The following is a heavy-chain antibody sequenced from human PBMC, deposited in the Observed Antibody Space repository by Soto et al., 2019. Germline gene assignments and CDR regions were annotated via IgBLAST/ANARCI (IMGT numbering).Heavy chain of an antibody. CDR3: ARDGGNSPYYDYYGMDV. Sequence: QVQLVQSGAEVKKPGSSVKVSYKASGGTFSSYTISWVRQAPGQGLEWMGRIIPILGIANYAQKFQGRVTITADKATSTAYMELSSLRSEDTAVYYCARDGGNSPYYDYYGMDVWGQGTPVTVSS. D-gene: IGHD2-21*02. V-gene: IGHV1-69*08. J-gene: IGHJ6*02. CDR2: IIPILGIA. CDR1: GGTFSSYT.